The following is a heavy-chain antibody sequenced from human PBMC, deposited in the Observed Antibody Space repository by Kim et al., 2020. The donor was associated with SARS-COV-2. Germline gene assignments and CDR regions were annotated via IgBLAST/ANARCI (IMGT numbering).Heavy chain of an antibody. Sequence: GGSLRLSCAASGFTFSSYSMNWVRQAPGKGLEWVSYISSSSSTIYYADSVKGRFTISRDNAKNSLYLQMNSLRDEDTAVYYCARDTPVTMVRGVIMGRLHYYGMDVWGQGTTVTVSS. D-gene: IGHD3-10*01. CDR2: ISSSSSTI. V-gene: IGHV3-48*02. CDR3: ARDTPVTMVRGVIMGRLHYYGMDV. J-gene: IGHJ6*02. CDR1: GFTFSSYS.